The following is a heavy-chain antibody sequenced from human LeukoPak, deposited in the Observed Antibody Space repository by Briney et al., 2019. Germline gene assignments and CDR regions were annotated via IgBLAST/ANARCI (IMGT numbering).Heavy chain of an antibody. J-gene: IGHJ4*02. CDR2: IIPIFGTA. V-gene: IGHV1-69*13. Sequence: ASGKVSCKASGGTFSSYAISWVRQAPGQGLEWMGGIIPIFGTANYAQKFQGRVTITADESTSTAYMELSSLRSEDTAVYYCARLHSSGWDPIDYWGQGTLVTVSS. CDR1: GGTFSSYA. D-gene: IGHD6-19*01. CDR3: ARLHSSGWDPIDY.